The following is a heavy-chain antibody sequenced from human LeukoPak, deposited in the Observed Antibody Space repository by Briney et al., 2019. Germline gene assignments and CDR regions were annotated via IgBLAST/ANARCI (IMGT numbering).Heavy chain of an antibody. CDR2: IYYSGST. CDR3: ARGVVRGTALYYFDY. CDR1: GGSISSSSYY. J-gene: IGHJ4*02. V-gene: IGHV4-61*01. Sequence: SETLSLTCTVSGGSISSSSYYWSWIRQPPGKGLEWIGYIYYSGSTNYNPSLKSRVTISVDTSKNQFSLKLSSVTAADTAVYYCARGVVRGTALYYFDYWGQGTLVTVSS. D-gene: IGHD3-10*01.